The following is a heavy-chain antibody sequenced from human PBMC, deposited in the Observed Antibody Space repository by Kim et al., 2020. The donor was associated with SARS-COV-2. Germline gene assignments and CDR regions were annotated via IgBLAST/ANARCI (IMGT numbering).Heavy chain of an antibody. Sequence: YAQKFQGRVTMTEDTSTDTAYMELSSLRSEDTAVYYCATSPAQVLGDLDYWGQGTLVTVSS. CDR3: ATSPAQVLGDLDY. D-gene: IGHD2-8*02. J-gene: IGHJ4*02. V-gene: IGHV1-24*01.